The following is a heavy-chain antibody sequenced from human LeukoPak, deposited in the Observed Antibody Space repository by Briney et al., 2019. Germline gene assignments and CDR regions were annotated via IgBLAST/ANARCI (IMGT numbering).Heavy chain of an antibody. CDR1: GFTFSRYS. Sequence: GGSLRLSGAASGFTFSRYSIHWLRQAPGKGLEWVAVLSYDGSTKYYADSVKGRFTISRDNSKNTLYLQMNSLRAEDTALYYCAKEACAGDCHRDYFDYWGQGTLVTVSS. V-gene: IGHV3-30*18. CDR2: LSYDGSTK. CDR3: AKEACAGDCHRDYFDY. D-gene: IGHD2-21*02. J-gene: IGHJ4*02.